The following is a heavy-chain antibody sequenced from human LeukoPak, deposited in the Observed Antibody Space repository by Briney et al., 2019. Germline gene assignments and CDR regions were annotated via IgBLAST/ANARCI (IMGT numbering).Heavy chain of an antibody. Sequence: PGGSLTLSCAASGFIFTIYDMHWVRQVPGKGLEWVAVISDDGSNKYYTDSVKGRFTISRDNSKNTVYLQMNSLRAEDTAVYYCARKIRLQYYFEYWGAGALVTVSS. CDR3: ARKIRLQYYFEY. V-gene: IGHV3-30*04. J-gene: IGHJ4*03. CDR1: GFIFTIYD. D-gene: IGHD4-11*01. CDR2: ISDDGSNK.